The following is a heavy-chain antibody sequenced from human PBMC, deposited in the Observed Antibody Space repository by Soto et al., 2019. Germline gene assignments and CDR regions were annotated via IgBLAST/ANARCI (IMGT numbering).Heavy chain of an antibody. J-gene: IGHJ4*02. CDR3: TTGRTIHYYDSSGYYYVRDY. CDR1: GFTFSNAW. CDR2: IKSKTDGGTT. Sequence: EVQLVESGGGLVKPGGSLRLSCAASGFTFSNAWMSWVRQAPGKGPEWVGRIKSKTDGGTTDYAAPVKGRFTISRDDSKNTLYLQMNSLKTEDTAVYYCTTGRTIHYYDSSGYYYVRDYWGQGTLVTVSS. V-gene: IGHV3-15*01. D-gene: IGHD3-22*01.